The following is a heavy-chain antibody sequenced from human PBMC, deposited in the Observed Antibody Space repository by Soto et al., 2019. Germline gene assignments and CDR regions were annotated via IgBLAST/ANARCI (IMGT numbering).Heavy chain of an antibody. CDR2: IIPIFGTA. CDR3: ARVLASYDSSGYYPGDY. Sequence: QVQLAQSGAEVKKPGSSVKVSCKASGGTFSSYAISWVRQAPGQGLEWMGGIIPIFGTANYAQKFQGRVTITADESTSTAYMELSSLRSEDTAVYYCARVLASYDSSGYYPGDYWGQGTLVTVSS. CDR1: GGTFSSYA. V-gene: IGHV1-69*01. D-gene: IGHD3-22*01. J-gene: IGHJ4*02.